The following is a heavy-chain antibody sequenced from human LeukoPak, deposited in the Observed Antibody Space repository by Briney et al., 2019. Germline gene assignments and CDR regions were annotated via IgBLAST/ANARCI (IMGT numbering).Heavy chain of an antibody. Sequence: ASVKVSCKASGYTFTSYYMHWVRQALGQGLEWMGLINPSGSSTSYAQKFQGRLSLTRDMSTSTDYMELSSLRSEDTAVYYCARDNSVGDIAWWFDPWGQGTLVTVSS. J-gene: IGHJ5*02. V-gene: IGHV1-46*01. D-gene: IGHD3-10*01. CDR2: INPSGSST. CDR1: GYTFTSYY. CDR3: ARDNSVGDIAWWFDP.